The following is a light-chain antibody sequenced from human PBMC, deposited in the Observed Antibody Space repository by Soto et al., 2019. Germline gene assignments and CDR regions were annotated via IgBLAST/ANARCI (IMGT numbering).Light chain of an antibody. CDR2: AAS. V-gene: IGKV1-39*01. CDR3: QQSNRSPWT. J-gene: IGKJ1*01. Sequence: DIQVTQSPSSLSASVGDRVTITCRASQTINHYLNWYQQKPGKAPTLLIYAASSLQSGVPSRFSGSGSGTDFTLTISSLQPEDIATYYCQQSNRSPWTFGQGTKVEV. CDR1: QTINHY.